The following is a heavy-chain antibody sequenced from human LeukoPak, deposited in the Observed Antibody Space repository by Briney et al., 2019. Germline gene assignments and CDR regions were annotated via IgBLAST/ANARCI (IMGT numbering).Heavy chain of an antibody. CDR3: ARGSGSSWYFYFDY. J-gene: IGHJ4*02. V-gene: IGHV3-48*04. D-gene: IGHD6-13*01. Sequence: GGTLRLSCAASGFTFSSHAMSWVRQAPGKGLKWVSYISSSGSTIYYADSVKGRFTISRDNAKNSVYLQMNSLRAEDTALYYCARGSGSSWYFYFDYWGQGTLVTVSS. CDR2: ISSSGSTI. CDR1: GFTFSSHA.